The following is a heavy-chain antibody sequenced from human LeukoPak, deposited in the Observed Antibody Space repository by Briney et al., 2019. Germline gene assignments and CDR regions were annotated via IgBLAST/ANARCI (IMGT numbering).Heavy chain of an antibody. D-gene: IGHD3-10*01. Sequence: GGSLRLSCAASGLTLSSYGMRWVRHPAGQGLEWVAFIRYDGSHKYSAASVTGRYPIPRDNPKPTPSLHMESRSAHHPVIYCCANEGDYYGPRPWFGYYCWGQG. V-gene: IGHV3-30*02. J-gene: IGHJ4*02. CDR3: ANEGDYYGPRPWFGYYC. CDR1: GLTLSSYG. CDR2: IRYDGSHK.